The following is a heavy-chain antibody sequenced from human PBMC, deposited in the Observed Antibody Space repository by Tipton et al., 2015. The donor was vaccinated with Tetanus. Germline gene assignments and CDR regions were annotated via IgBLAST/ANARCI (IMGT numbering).Heavy chain of an antibody. V-gene: IGHV3-21*04. CDR3: ARDSVAYRFGNNWFDP. Sequence: SLRLSCAASGFAFDGYAMNWVRQAPGKGLEWVASISSSSIYIYYADSVKGRFTLSRDNAKNLLLLQMDSLRVEDTAIHYCARDSVAYRFGNNWFDPWGQGTLVTVSS. CDR1: GFAFDGYA. J-gene: IGHJ5*02. D-gene: IGHD3-3*01. CDR2: ISSSSIYI.